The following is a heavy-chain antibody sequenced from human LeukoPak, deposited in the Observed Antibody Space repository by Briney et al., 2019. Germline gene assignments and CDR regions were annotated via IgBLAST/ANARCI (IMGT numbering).Heavy chain of an antibody. Sequence: ASVKVSCKASGYTFTSYSIHWVRQAPGQGLEWMGIMNSGGGSTSYVLKFQGRVTMTRDTSTSTVYMELGSLRFEDTALYYCARGGRSTTTHPLYYWGQGTLVTVSS. CDR3: ARGGRSTTTHPLYY. CDR1: GYTFTSYS. CDR2: MNSGGGST. D-gene: IGHD2-2*01. J-gene: IGHJ4*02. V-gene: IGHV1-46*01.